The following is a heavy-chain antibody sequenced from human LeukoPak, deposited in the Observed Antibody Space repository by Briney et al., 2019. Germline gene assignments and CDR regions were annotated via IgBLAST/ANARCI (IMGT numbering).Heavy chain of an antibody. D-gene: IGHD1-26*01. Sequence: PGRSLRLSCSTSGLTFGDYAVNWVRQAPGKGLEWVGFIRNSAHGGTTQYAASVKDRFTISRDDSKSIAYLHMSSLTTEDTAVFYCSASANTGAFEIWGQGTVVTVSS. CDR1: GLTFGDYA. V-gene: IGHV3-49*04. CDR3: SASANTGAFEI. CDR2: IRNSAHGGTT. J-gene: IGHJ3*02.